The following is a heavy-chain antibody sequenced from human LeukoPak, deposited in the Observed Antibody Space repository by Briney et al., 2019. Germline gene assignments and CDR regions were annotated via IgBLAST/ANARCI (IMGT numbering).Heavy chain of an antibody. CDR1: GFTFSSYS. CDR3: ARGARKGDDYGGFFDY. Sequence: GGSLRLSCAPSGFTFSSYSMNWVRQAPGEGLEWVSSISSSSSYIYYADSVKGRFTISRDNSKNTLFLQMKSLRAEDMVVYYCARGARKGDDYGGFFDYWGQGTLVTVSS. CDR2: ISSSSSYI. J-gene: IGHJ4*02. D-gene: IGHD4-23*01. V-gene: IGHV3-21*01.